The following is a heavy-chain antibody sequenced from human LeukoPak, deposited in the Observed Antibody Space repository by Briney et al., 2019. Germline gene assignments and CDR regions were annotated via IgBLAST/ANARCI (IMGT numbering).Heavy chain of an antibody. CDR3: TSSRGSRYGYRALEQPPTPVD. J-gene: IGHJ4*02. CDR1: GFTFSSHG. CDR2: IRYVGSKK. V-gene: IGHV3-30*02. Sequence: GGSLRLSCAASGFTFSSHGMHWVRQSPGKGLEWVAFIRYVGSKKYYADSVKGRFTISRDNSKNTLYLQMNSLRAEDTAVYYCTSSRGSRYGYRALEQPPTPVDWGQGTLVTVSS. D-gene: IGHD5-18*01.